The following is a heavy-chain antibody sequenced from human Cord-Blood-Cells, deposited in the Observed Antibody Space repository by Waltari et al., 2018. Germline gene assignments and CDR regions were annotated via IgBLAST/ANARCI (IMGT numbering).Heavy chain of an antibody. CDR3: TRILLGGSYFAVDI. Sequence: EVQLVESGGGLVQPGGSLKLSCAASGFTFSGSAMHWVRQASGKGLGWVGRIRNKANSYATAYAASVKGRFTISRDDSKNTAYLQMNSLKTEDTAVYYCTRILLGGSYFAVDIWGQGTMVTVSS. J-gene: IGHJ3*02. V-gene: IGHV3-73*02. CDR1: GFTFSGSA. D-gene: IGHD1-26*01. CDR2: IRNKANSYAT.